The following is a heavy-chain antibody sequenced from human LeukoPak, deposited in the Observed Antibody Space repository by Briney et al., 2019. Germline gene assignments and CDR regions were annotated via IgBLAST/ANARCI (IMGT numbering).Heavy chain of an antibody. J-gene: IGHJ4*02. Sequence: GASVKVSCKTSGYSFTSYGISWVRQAPGQGLEWMGWISGYNGYAKYAQRLQGRVTMTTDTSTSTTYMELRSLRSDDTAVYYCARDRSPRHYYDTRDYHGAADYWGQGTLVTVSS. D-gene: IGHD3-22*01. V-gene: IGHV1-18*01. CDR2: ISGYNGYA. CDR1: GYSFTSYG. CDR3: ARDRSPRHYYDTRDYHGAADY.